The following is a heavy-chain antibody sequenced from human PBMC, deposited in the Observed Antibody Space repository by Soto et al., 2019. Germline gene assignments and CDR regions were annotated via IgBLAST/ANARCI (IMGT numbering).Heavy chain of an antibody. V-gene: IGHV3-30-3*01. J-gene: IGHJ4*02. CDR3: ARDFHRWPSGYFDY. CDR1: GFTFSSYA. Sequence: GGSLRLSCAASGFTFSSYAMHWVRQAPGKGLEWVAVISYDGSNKYYADSVKGRFTISRDNSKNTLYLQMNSLRAEDTAVYYCARDFHRWPSGYFDYWGQGTLVTVSS. CDR2: ISYDGSNK. D-gene: IGHD6-25*01.